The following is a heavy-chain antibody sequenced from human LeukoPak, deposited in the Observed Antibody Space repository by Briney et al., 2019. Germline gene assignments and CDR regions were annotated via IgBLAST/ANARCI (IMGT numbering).Heavy chain of an antibody. V-gene: IGHV3-7*01. CDR1: GFTFSSYW. J-gene: IGHJ6*02. D-gene: IGHD5-18*01. Sequence: GGSLRLSCGASGFTFSSYWMSWVRQAPGKGLEWVANIKQDGSEKYYVDSVKGRFTISRDNAKNTLYLQMNSLRAEDTAVYYCARDAVDTANAVWGQGTTVTVSS. CDR3: ARDAVDTANAV. CDR2: IKQDGSEK.